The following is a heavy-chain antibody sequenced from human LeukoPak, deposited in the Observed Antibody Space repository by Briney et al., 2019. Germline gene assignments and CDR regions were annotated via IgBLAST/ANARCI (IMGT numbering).Heavy chain of an antibody. CDR3: EHRRDTMILSWFDP. J-gene: IGHJ5*02. Sequence: SGPTLVNPTQTLTLTCTFSGFSLSTSGVGVGWIRQPPGKALEWLALIYWNDDKRYSPSLKSRLTITKDTSKNQVVLTMTNMDPVDTATYCGEHRRDTMILSWFDPWGQGTLVTVSS. CDR2: IYWNDDK. V-gene: IGHV2-5*01. CDR1: GFSLSTSGVG. D-gene: IGHD3-22*01.